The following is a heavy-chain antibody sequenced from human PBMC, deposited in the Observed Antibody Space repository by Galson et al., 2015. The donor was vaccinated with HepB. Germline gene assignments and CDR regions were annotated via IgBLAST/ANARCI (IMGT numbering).Heavy chain of an antibody. J-gene: IGHJ3*02. CDR1: GFTFSSYG. CDR3: AKENGVGYSYGARAFDI. D-gene: IGHD5-18*01. CDR2: IRYDGSNK. Sequence: SLRLSCAASGFTFSSYGMHWVRQAPGKGLEWVAFIRYDGSNKYYADSVKGRFTISRDNSKNMLYLQMNSLRAEDTAVYYCAKENGVGYSYGARAFDIWGQGTMVTVSS. V-gene: IGHV3-30*02.